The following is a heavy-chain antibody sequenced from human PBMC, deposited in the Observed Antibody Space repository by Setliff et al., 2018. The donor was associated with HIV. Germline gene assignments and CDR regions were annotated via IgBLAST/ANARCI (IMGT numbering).Heavy chain of an antibody. D-gene: IGHD3-10*01. CDR1: GYTLTSYG. CDR3: ARDSAELYYYGSGSFNGDAFDI. J-gene: IGHJ3*02. V-gene: IGHV1-18*01. Sequence: GASVKVSCKASGYTLTSYGISWVRQAPGQGLEWMGWISAYNGNTNYAQKLQGRVTMTTDTSTSTAYMELRSLRSDDTAVYYCARDSAELYYYGSGSFNGDAFDIWGQGTMVTV. CDR2: ISAYNGNT.